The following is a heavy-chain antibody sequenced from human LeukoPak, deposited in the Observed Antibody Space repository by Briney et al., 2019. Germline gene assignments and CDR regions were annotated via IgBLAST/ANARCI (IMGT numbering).Heavy chain of an antibody. D-gene: IGHD6-13*01. Sequence: PSETLSLTCTVSGGSISSSSSFWGWIRQPPGKGLEWIGSIYYSGSTYYNPSLKSRVTISVDTSKNQFSLKLSSVTAADTAVYYCARRSIAAAGTDWYFDLWGRGTLVTVSS. CDR2: IYYSGST. CDR3: ARRSIAAAGTDWYFDL. CDR1: GGSISSSSSF. J-gene: IGHJ2*01. V-gene: IGHV4-39*01.